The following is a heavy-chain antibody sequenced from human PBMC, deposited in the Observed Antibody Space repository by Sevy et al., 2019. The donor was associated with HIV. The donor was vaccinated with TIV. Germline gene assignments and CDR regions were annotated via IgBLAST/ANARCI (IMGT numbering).Heavy chain of an antibody. CDR3: ARGSNYYGSGSYGTRGGVDY. CDR2: IYYSGST. Sequence: SETLSLTCTVSGGSVSSGSYYWSWIRQPPGKGLEWIGYIYYSGSTNYNPSLKSRVTISVDTSKNQFSLKLSSVTAADTAVYYCARGSNYYGSGSYGTRGGVDYWGQRTLVTVSS. J-gene: IGHJ4*02. D-gene: IGHD3-10*01. CDR1: GGSVSSGSYY. V-gene: IGHV4-61*01.